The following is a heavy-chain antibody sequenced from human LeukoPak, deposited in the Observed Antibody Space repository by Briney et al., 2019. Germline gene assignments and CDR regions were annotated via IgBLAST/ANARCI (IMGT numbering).Heavy chain of an antibody. J-gene: IGHJ4*02. V-gene: IGHV4-59*01. Sequence: SETLSLTCTVSGGSISSYYWSWIRQPPGKGLEWIGYIYYSGGTNYNPSLKSRVTISVDTSKNQFSLKLSSVTAADTAVYYCARVRAPDYGDYSYYFDYWGQGTLVTVSS. CDR1: GGSISSYY. CDR2: IYYSGGT. D-gene: IGHD4-17*01. CDR3: ARVRAPDYGDYSYYFDY.